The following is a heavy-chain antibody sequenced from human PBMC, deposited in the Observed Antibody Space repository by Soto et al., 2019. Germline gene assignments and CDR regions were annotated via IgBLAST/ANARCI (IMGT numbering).Heavy chain of an antibody. V-gene: IGHV1-18*01. J-gene: IGHJ3*02. Sequence: GGPVKVCCNASGYTFTSHGISWVRQAPGQGLEWMGWISAYNGNPNYEQKLQGRVTMTTHTSTSTAYMELRSLRFDDTAVYYCARDTGLLYYDILTGYYPDAFDIWGKGKMVTV. CDR3: ARDTGLLYYDILTGYYPDAFDI. CDR1: GYTFTSHG. CDR2: ISAYNGNP. D-gene: IGHD3-9*01.